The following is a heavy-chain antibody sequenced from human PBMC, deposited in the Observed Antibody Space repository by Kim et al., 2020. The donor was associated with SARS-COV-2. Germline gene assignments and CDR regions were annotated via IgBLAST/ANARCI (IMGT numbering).Heavy chain of an antibody. D-gene: IGHD2-15*01. J-gene: IGHJ4*02. Sequence: ASVKVSCKPSGYTFTSFFIHWVRQAPGQGLEWMGIVNPSGGGTSYAQKFQGRVIMTRDTSTSTVYMELSSLRSEDTAVYYCARSTRAARDCSGGICPFDYWGQETLVTVSS. CDR3: ARSTRAARDCSGGICPFDY. CDR2: VNPSGGGT. V-gene: IGHV1-46*01. CDR1: GYTFTSFF.